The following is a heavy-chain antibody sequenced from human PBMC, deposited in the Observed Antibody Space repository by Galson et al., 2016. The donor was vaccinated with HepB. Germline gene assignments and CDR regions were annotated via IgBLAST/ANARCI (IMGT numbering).Heavy chain of an antibody. J-gene: IGHJ4*02. V-gene: IGHV4-39*02. CDR2: IYYSGNT. CDR3: ARYFDH. CDR1: GDSISIRGYY. Sequence: SETLSLTCTVSGDSISIRGYYWAWIRQPPGKGLEWIGSIYYSGNTYNNPSLKTRVSMSVDTSKNHFSLELSSVTAADTAVYYCARYFDHWGQGILVTVSS.